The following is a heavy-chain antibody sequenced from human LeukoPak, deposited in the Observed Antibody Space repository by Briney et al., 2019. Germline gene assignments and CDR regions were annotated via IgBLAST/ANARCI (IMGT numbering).Heavy chain of an antibody. CDR1: GFTFSIYS. D-gene: IGHD4-17*01. V-gene: IGHV3-21*01. Sequence: PGGSLRLSCAASGFTFSIYSMNWVRQAPGKGLEWVSSISSSSSYIYYADSVKGRFTISRDNAKNSLYLQMNSLRAEDTAVYYCAHDGDYGTVPFDYWGQGTLVTVSS. J-gene: IGHJ4*02. CDR3: AHDGDYGTVPFDY. CDR2: ISSSSSYI.